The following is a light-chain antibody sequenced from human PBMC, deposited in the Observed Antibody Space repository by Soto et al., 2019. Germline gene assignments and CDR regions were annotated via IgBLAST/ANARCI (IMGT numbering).Light chain of an antibody. V-gene: IGLV2-14*01. CDR3: NSYTNSSAVV. J-gene: IGLJ2*01. CDR2: EVT. CDR1: RDDIGAYDY. Sequence: QSALTQPASVSGSPGQSITIPCAGTRDDIGAYDYVSWYQQHPGNAPKLLVYEVTNRPSGVSDRFSGSKSGNTASLTISGLQAEDEADYYCNSYTNSSAVVFGGGTKLTVL.